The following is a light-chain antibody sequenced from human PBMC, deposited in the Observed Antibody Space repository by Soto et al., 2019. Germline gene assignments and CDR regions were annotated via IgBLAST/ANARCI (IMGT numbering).Light chain of an antibody. CDR1: STDVGGYNF. CDR3: SSYAGSNTYV. V-gene: IGLV2-8*01. CDR2: EVT. J-gene: IGLJ1*01. Sequence: QSALTQPASVSGSLGQSITMSCTGTSTDVGGYNFVSWYQQHPDKAPKLLIYEVTNRPSGVPDRFSGSKSGNTASLTVSGLQADDEADYYCSSYAGSNTYVFGTGTKVTVL.